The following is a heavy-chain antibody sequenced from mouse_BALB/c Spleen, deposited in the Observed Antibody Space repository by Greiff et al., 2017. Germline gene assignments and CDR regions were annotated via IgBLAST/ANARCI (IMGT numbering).Heavy chain of an antibody. CDR1: GFTFSSYA. J-gene: IGHJ2*01. CDR2: ISSGGSYT. V-gene: IGHV5-9-3*01. D-gene: IGHD2-12*01. Sequence: EVQLQESGGGLVKPGGSLKLSCAASGFTFSSYAMSWVRQTPEKRLEWVATISSGGSYTYYPDSVKGRFTISRDNAKNTLYLQMSSLRSEDTAMYYCATTTFDYWGQGTTLTVSS. CDR3: ATTTFDY.